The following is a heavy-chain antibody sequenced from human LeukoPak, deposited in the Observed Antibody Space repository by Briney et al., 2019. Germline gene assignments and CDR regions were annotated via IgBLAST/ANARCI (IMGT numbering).Heavy chain of an antibody. V-gene: IGHV1-24*01. CDR3: ATVVGAKYYFDY. J-gene: IGHJ4*02. CDR2: FDPEDGET. CDR1: GYTLTELS. D-gene: IGHD1-26*01. Sequence: ASVKVSCKVSGYTLTELSMHWVRQAPGKGLEWMGGFDPEDGETIYAQKFQGRVTMTEDTSTDTAYMELSSLRSGDTAVYYCATVVGAKYYFDYWGQGTLVTVSS.